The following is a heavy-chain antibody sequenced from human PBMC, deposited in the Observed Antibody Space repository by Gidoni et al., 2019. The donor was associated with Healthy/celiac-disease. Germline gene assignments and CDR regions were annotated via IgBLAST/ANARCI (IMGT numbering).Heavy chain of an antibody. CDR2: INHSGST. V-gene: IGHV4-34*01. Sequence: QVQLQQWGAGLLKPSETLSLTCAVYGGSFSGYYWSWIRQPPGKGLEWIGEINHSGSTNYNPSRKSRVTISVDTSKNQFSLKLSSVTAADTAVYYCASRVYNWAARGDYWGQGTLVTVSS. J-gene: IGHJ4*02. CDR3: ASRVYNWAARGDY. D-gene: IGHD1-20*01. CDR1: GGSFSGYY.